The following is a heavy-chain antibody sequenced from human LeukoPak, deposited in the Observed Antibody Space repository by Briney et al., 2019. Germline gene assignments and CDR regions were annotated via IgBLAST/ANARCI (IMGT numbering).Heavy chain of an antibody. J-gene: IGHJ6*03. CDR2: INPSGGST. Sequence: ASVKVSCKSSGYTFTSYYMHLVRQRHAQGIEWMGIINPSGGSTSYAQKFQGRVTMTRNTAISTAYMELSRLRSKDTAVYYCARGPYYYDSSGYCPYYYYYMDVWGKGTTVTVSS. CDR3: ARGPYYYDSSGYCPYYYYYMDV. CDR1: GYTFTSYY. V-gene: IGHV1-46*01. D-gene: IGHD3-22*01.